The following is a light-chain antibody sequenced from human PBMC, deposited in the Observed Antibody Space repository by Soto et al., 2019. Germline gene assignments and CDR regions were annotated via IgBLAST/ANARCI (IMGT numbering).Light chain of an antibody. Sequence: QSVLTQPPSVSGAPGQRVTISCTGSSSNIGAGYDVHWYQQLPGTAPKLLIYGNSNRPSGVPDRFSGSKSGTSASLASPGLQAEDEADYYCQSYDSSLSAVFGGGTKRTVL. CDR1: SSNIGAGYD. V-gene: IGLV1-40*01. CDR2: GNS. CDR3: QSYDSSLSAV. J-gene: IGLJ2*01.